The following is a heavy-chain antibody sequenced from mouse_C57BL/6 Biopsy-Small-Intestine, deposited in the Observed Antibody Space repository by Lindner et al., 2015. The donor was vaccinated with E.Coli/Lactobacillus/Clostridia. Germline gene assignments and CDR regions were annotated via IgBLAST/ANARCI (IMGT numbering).Heavy chain of an antibody. D-gene: IGHD2-4*01. CDR1: GYSFTNYY. Sequence: VQLQESGPELVEPGASVKISCKASGYSFTNYYIHWVKQRPGQGLEWIGWIYPGSGNTKYNKKFKGKATLTADTSSSTAYMQLSSLTSEDSAVYYCARGDYDWFACWGQGTLVTVSA. CDR2: IYPGSGNT. J-gene: IGHJ3*01. CDR3: ARGDYDWFAC. V-gene: IGHV1-66*01.